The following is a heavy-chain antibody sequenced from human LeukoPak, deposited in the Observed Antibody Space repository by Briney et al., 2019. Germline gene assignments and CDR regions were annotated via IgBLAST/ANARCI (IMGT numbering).Heavy chain of an antibody. D-gene: IGHD3-22*01. CDR3: ARDHARVVITLVDY. Sequence: PGGSLRLSCAASGFTFSSYAMHWVRQAPGKGLERVAVISYDGSNKYYADSVKGRFTISRDNSKNTLYLQMNSLRAEDTAVYYCARDHARVVITLVDYWGQGTLVTVSS. CDR1: GFTFSSYA. J-gene: IGHJ4*02. CDR2: ISYDGSNK. V-gene: IGHV3-30-3*01.